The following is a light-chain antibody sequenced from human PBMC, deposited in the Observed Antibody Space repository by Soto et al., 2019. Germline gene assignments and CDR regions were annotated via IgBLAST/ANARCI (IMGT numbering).Light chain of an antibody. V-gene: IGLV2-23*02. J-gene: IGLJ1*01. CDR3: CSYAGSRYV. CDR1: SSDVGSYNL. Sequence: SALTQPASVSGSPGQSITISCTGTSSDVGSYNLVSWYQQHPGKAPKLMIYEVSKRPSGVSNRFSGSKSGNTASLTISGLQAEDEADYYCCSYAGSRYVFGTGTKLTVL. CDR2: EVS.